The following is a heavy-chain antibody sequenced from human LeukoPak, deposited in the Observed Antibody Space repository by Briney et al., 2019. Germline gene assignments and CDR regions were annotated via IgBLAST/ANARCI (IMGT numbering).Heavy chain of an antibody. V-gene: IGHV3-21*01. Sequence: GGSLRLSCAASGFTFRTSAMNWVRQAPGKGLEWVSSISSSSSYIYYADSVKGRFTISRDNAKNSLYLQMNSLRAEDTAVYYCARARYSRDGYIIWGQGTLVTVSS. CDR2: ISSSSSYI. J-gene: IGHJ4*02. D-gene: IGHD5-12*01. CDR3: ARARYSRDGYII. CDR1: GFTFRTSA.